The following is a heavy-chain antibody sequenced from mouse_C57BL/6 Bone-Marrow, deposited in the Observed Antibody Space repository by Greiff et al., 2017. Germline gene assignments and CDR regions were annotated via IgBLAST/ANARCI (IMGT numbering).Heavy chain of an antibody. J-gene: IGHJ2*01. D-gene: IGHD1-2*01. V-gene: IGHV1-55*01. CDR2: IYPGSGST. Sequence: QVHVKQPGAELVKPGASVKMSCKASGYTFTSYWITWVKQRPGQGLEWIGDIYPGSGSTNYNEKFKSKATLTVDTSSSTAYMQLSSLTSEDSAVYYCARTAPGFPLDYWGQGTTLTVSS. CDR1: GYTFTSYW. CDR3: ARTAPGFPLDY.